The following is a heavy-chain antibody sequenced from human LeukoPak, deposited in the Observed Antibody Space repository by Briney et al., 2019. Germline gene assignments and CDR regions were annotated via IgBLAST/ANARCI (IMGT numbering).Heavy chain of an antibody. J-gene: IGHJ4*02. CDR3: APEHYYDSSGIWVY. CDR1: GYTFTNYT. V-gene: IGHV7-4-1*02. D-gene: IGHD3-22*01. CDR2: INTNTGNP. Sequence: GASVKVSCKASGYTFTNYTLNWVRQAPGQGLEWMGWINTNTGNPTYAQGFTGRFVFSLDTSVSTAYLQISSLKAEDTAVYYCAPEHYYDSSGIWVYWGQGTLVTVSS.